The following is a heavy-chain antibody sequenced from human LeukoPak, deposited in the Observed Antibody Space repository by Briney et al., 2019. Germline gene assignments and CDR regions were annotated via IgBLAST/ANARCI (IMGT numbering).Heavy chain of an antibody. V-gene: IGHV3-30*18. D-gene: IGHD6-19*01. CDR2: ISYDGSNK. CDR1: GFTFSSYA. J-gene: IGHJ3*02. CDR3: AKDQLAGYSSGWYKLGAFDI. Sequence: PGGSLRLSCAASGFTFSSYAMSWVRQAPGKGLEWVAVISYDGSNKYYADSVKGRFTISRDNSKNTLYLQMNSLRAEDTAVYYCAKDQLAGYSSGWYKLGAFDIWGQGTMVTVSS.